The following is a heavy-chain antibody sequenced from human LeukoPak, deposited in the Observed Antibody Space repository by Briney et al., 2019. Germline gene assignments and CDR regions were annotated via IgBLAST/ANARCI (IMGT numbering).Heavy chain of an antibody. CDR3: ARDVGYCSSTSCPQWNWFDP. D-gene: IGHD2-2*01. CDR2: IHYTGST. Sequence: SETLSLTCTVSGGSISSYYWSWIRQSPGKGPECIGYIHYTGSTNYNPSLKSRVTISVETSKNQFSLKLKSVTAADTAVYYCARDVGYCSSTSCPQWNWFDPWGQGTLVTVSS. V-gene: IGHV4-59*12. J-gene: IGHJ5*02. CDR1: GGSISSYY.